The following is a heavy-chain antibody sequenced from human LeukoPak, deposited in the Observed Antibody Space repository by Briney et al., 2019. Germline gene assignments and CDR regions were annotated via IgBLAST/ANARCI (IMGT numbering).Heavy chain of an antibody. CDR1: GFSFRKYG. V-gene: IGHV3-23*01. J-gene: IGHJ4*02. CDR3: AKDPTVFGVVVDYYFAS. Sequence: GGSLRLSCAASGFSFRKYGMSWVRQTPGRGLEWISSITSSGDKTHYADSLKGRFTISRDNSNSTLYLHLTSLRAEDTATYYCAKDPTVFGVVVDYYFASWGQGTPVTVSS. D-gene: IGHD3-3*01. CDR2: ITSSGDKT.